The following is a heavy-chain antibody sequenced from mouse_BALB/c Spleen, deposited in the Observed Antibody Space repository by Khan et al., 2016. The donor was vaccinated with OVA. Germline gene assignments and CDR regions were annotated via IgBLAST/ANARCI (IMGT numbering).Heavy chain of an antibody. Sequence: EVKLEESGGGLVQPGGSMKLSCVASGFTFSNYWMNWVRQSPEKGLEWVAEISLHSDDYVTQYAESVKGRFTISRDDSKSSVYLQMNNLRAEDTGIYYCWMLLWGQGTTLTVSS. CDR2: ISLHSDDYVT. J-gene: IGHJ2*01. CDR3: WMLL. V-gene: IGHV6-6*02. CDR1: GFTFSNYW.